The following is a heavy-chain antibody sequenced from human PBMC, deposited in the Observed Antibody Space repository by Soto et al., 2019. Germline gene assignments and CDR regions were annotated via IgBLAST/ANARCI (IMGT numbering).Heavy chain of an antibody. J-gene: IGHJ6*02. Sequence: SETLSLTCTVSGGSISSRNYYWGWVRQPPGKGLEWIGSIYYNGFTYYNPSLKIRVTISVDTSKNQFSLKVRSVTATDTAVYYCARTDFCSGSDCFRPFSVWGQGTTVTVSS. D-gene: IGHD3-3*01. CDR1: GGSISSRNYY. CDR2: IYYNGFT. CDR3: ARTDFCSGSDCFRPFSV. V-gene: IGHV4-39*01.